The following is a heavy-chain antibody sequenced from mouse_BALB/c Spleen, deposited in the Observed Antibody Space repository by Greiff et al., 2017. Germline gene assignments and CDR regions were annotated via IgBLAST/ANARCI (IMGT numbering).Heavy chain of an antibody. J-gene: IGHJ2*01. D-gene: IGHD1-2*01. CDR3: ARGITTATDYFDY. V-gene: IGHV2-9*02. Sequence: VQLQESGPGLVAPSQSLSITCTVSGFSLTSYGVHWVRQPPGKGLEWLGVIWAGGSTNYNSALMSRLSISKDNSKSQVFLKMNSLQTDDTAMYYCARGITTATDYFDYWGQGTTLTVSS. CDR2: IWAGGST. CDR1: GFSLTSYG.